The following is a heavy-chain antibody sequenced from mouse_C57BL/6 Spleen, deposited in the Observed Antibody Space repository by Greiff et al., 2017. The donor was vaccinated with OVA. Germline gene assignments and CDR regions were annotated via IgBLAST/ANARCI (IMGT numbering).Heavy chain of an antibody. V-gene: IGHV1-64*01. CDR3: ARSGTTVDY. D-gene: IGHD1-1*01. CDR1: GHTFTSYW. CDR2: IHPNSGST. J-gene: IGHJ2*01. Sequence: QVQLKQPGAELVKPGASVKLSCKASGHTFTSYWMHWVKQRPGQGLEWIGMIHPNSGSTNYNEKFKSKATLTVDKSSSTAYMQLSSLTSEDSAVYYCARSGTTVDYWGQGTTLTVSS.